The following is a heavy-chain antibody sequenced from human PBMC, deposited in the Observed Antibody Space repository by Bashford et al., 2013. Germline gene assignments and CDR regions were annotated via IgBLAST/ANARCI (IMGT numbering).Heavy chain of an antibody. CDR2: IYYSGST. CDR3: ARVGRGYCSSTSCYLLDY. V-gene: IGHV4-59*01. J-gene: IGHJ4*02. Sequence: SETLSLTCTVSGGSISSYYWSWIRQPPGKGLEWIGYIYYSGSTNYNPSLKSRVTISVDTSKNQFSLKLSSVTAADTAVYYCARVGRGYCSSTSCYLLDYWGQGTLVXVSS. CDR1: GGSISSYY. D-gene: IGHD2-2*03.